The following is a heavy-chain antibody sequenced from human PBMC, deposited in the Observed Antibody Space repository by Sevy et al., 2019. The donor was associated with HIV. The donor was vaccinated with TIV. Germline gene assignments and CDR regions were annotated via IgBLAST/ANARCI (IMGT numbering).Heavy chain of an antibody. Sequence: GGSLRLSCVVSGITFSTSGMHWVRQAPGKGLEWVAVISYDGSNKYYADSVKGRFTISRDNSKNTLYLQMNSLRAEDTAVYYCAKDPSDSSGYYYLEYFQHWGQGTLVTVSS. V-gene: IGHV3-30*18. CDR2: ISYDGSNK. CDR1: GITFSTSG. D-gene: IGHD3-22*01. J-gene: IGHJ1*01. CDR3: AKDPSDSSGYYYLEYFQH.